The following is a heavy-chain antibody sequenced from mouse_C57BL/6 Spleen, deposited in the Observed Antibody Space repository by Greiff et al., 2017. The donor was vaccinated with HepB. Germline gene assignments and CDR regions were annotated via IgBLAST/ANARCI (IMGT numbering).Heavy chain of an antibody. J-gene: IGHJ2*01. CDR1: GYTFTSYW. D-gene: IGHD2-3*01. V-gene: IGHV1-61*01. CDR2: IYPSDSET. Sequence: QVQLQQSGAELVRPGSSVKLSCKASGYTFTSYWMDWVKQRPGQGLEWIGNIYPSDSETHYNQKFKDKATLTVDKSSSTAYMQLSSLTSEDSAVYYCARWDGYYVGYWGQGTTLTVSS. CDR3: ARWDGYYVGY.